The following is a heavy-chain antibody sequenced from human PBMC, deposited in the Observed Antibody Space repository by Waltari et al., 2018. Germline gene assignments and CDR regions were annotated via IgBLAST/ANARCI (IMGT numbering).Heavy chain of an antibody. CDR3: ARLGITMIVVESPDY. V-gene: IGHV4-38-2*01. CDR1: GYSISSGYY. Sequence: QVQLQESGPGLVKPSETLSLTCAVSGYSISSGYYWGWIRQPPGKGLEWIGSIYHSGSTYYNPSLKSRVTISVDTSKNQFALKLSSVTAADTAVYYCARLGITMIVVESPDYWGQGTLVTVSS. D-gene: IGHD3-22*01. CDR2: IYHSGST. J-gene: IGHJ4*02.